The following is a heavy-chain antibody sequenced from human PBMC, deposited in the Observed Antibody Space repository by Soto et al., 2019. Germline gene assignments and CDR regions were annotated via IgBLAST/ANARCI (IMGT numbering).Heavy chain of an antibody. CDR2: INSDGCST. Sequence: EVQLVESGGGLVQPGGSLRLSCAASGFTFNNYWMHWVRQYPGKGLVWVSHINSDGCSTFYVDSVKDRFTISRDNANNTLYLQTNSLRAEDTAVYYWARDHPGVGIDSWGQGTLVTFSS. J-gene: IGHJ4*02. CDR3: ARDHPGVGIDS. CDR1: GFTFNNYW. D-gene: IGHD1-26*01. V-gene: IGHV3-74*01.